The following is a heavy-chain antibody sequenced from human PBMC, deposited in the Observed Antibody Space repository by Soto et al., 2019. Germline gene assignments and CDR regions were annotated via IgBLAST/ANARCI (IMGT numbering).Heavy chain of an antibody. D-gene: IGHD6-25*01. CDR2: ISYDGSNK. Sequence: QVQLVESGGGVVTPGRSLRLSCAAAGFTFSSYAMHWVRQAPGKGLEWVAVISYDGSNKYYADSVKGRFTISRDNSKNTLSLQMNCLSAQFNAVYYCASTPRGQRGLQRQYGGMGVCRQCTSVT. CDR3: ASTPRGQRGLQRQYGGMGV. CDR1: GFTFSSYA. J-gene: IGHJ6*01. V-gene: IGHV3-30*14.